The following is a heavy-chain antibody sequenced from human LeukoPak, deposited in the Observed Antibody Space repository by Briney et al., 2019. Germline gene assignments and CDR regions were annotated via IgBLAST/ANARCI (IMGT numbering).Heavy chain of an antibody. Sequence: SVKVSCKASGGTFSSYAISWVRQAPGQGLEWMGRIIPILGIANYAQRFQGRVTITADKSTSTAYMELSSLRSEDTAVYYCASLGGSGYWGQGTLVTVSS. CDR2: IIPILGIA. CDR1: GGTFSSYA. V-gene: IGHV1-69*04. J-gene: IGHJ4*02. D-gene: IGHD3-16*01. CDR3: ASLGGSGY.